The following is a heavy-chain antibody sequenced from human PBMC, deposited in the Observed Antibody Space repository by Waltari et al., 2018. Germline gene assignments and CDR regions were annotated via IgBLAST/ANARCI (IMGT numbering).Heavy chain of an antibody. V-gene: IGHV3-7*01. CDR1: GSTFNTYL. D-gene: IGHD2-21*01. CDR3: ARGVGDRPGDAFDI. Sequence: EVQLVESGGGLVQPGGSLRLSCAVSGSTFNTYLMSWVRQAAGKGLEWVATIKQDGSEKYSVDSVKGRFTISRDNAKNSLYLQMNSLRAEDTAVYYCARGVGDRPGDAFDIWGQGTMVTV. J-gene: IGHJ3*02. CDR2: IKQDGSEK.